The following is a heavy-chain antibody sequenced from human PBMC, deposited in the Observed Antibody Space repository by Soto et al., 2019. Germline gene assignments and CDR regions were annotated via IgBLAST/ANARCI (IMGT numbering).Heavy chain of an antibody. V-gene: IGHV1-3*01. CDR1: GYTFTSYA. CDR2: INAGNGNT. Sequence: GASVKVSCKASGYTFTSYAMHWVRQAPGQRLEWMGWINAGNGNTKYSQKFQGRVTITRDTSASTAYMELSSLRSEDTAVYYCAGSSGWYENWFDPWGQRTLVTVSS. J-gene: IGHJ5*02. CDR3: AGSSGWYENWFDP. D-gene: IGHD6-19*01.